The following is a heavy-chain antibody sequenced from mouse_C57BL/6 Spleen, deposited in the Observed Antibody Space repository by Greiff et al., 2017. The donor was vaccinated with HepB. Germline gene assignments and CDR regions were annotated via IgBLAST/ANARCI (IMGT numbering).Heavy chain of an antibody. D-gene: IGHD1-2*01. Sequence: VQRVESGAELVRPGASVKLSCKASGYTFTDYYINWVKQRPGQGLEWIARIYPGSGNTYYNEKFKGKATLTAEKSSSTAYMQLSSLTSEDSAVYFCAKGTTADYWGQGTTLTVSS. V-gene: IGHV1-76*01. CDR1: GYTFTDYY. CDR3: AKGTTADY. CDR2: IYPGSGNT. J-gene: IGHJ2*01.